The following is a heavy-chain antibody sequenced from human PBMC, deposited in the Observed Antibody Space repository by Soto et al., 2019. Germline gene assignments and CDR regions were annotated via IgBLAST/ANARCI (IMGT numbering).Heavy chain of an antibody. V-gene: IGHV1-8*01. J-gene: IGHJ4*02. CDR2: MNPNSGNT. D-gene: IGHD6-19*01. Sequence: GASVKVSCKAFGYTFTSYDINWVRQATGQGLEWMGWMNPNSGNTGYAQKFQGRVTMTRNTSISTAYMELSSLRSEDTAVYYCARSVEWLASFDYWGQGTLVTVSS. CDR1: GYTFTSYD. CDR3: ARSVEWLASFDY.